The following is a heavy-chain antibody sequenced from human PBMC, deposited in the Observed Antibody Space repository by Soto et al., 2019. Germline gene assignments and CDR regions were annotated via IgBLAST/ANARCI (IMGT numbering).Heavy chain of an antibody. D-gene: IGHD3-16*01. CDR1: GGSFSGYY. J-gene: IGHJ5*02. Sequence: PSETLSLTCAVYGGSFSGYYWSWIRQPPGKGLEWIGEINHSGSTNYNPSLKSRVTISVDTSKNQFSLKLSSVTAADTAVYYCARAYYYTKGYSLDPWGLGTLVTVSS. CDR2: INHSGST. CDR3: ARAYYYTKGYSLDP. V-gene: IGHV4-34*01.